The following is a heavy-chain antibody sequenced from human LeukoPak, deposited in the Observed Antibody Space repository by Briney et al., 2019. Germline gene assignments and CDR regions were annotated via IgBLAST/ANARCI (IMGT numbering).Heavy chain of an antibody. CDR1: EYTFTSYS. Sequence: GASVKVSCKASEYTFTSYSLHWLRQALGQGLEWMGMIHPTAGSANYAQKFQGRVTMTRDMSTSTVYMELSSLRSDDTAVYYCARGHGSGSTIWFDPWGQRTLVTVSS. D-gene: IGHD3-10*01. CDR2: IHPTAGSA. V-gene: IGHV1-46*01. J-gene: IGHJ5*02. CDR3: ARGHGSGSTIWFDP.